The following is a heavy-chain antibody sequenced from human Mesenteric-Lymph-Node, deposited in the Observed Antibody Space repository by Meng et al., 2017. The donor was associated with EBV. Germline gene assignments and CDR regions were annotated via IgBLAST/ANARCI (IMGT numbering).Heavy chain of an antibody. D-gene: IGHD2-15*01. J-gene: IGHJ5*02. CDR2: IYYTGTT. CDR1: DSSIRTGGYY. CDR3: ARGIADSWFDP. V-gene: IGHV4-30-4*01. Sequence: LQWSGPRRLNPSQTSSLTCAVADSSIRTGGYYWTWMRQPPGKGLVWIAYIYYTGTTYYNPSLKSRVTISVDTSKNQFSLKLNSVTAADTAVYYCARGIADSWFDPWGQGALVTVSS.